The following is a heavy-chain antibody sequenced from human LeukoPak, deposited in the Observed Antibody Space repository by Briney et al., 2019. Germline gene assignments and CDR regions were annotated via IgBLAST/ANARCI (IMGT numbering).Heavy chain of an antibody. CDR1: GGSISSYY. CDR2: IYYSGST. J-gene: IGHJ5*02. Sequence: SETLSLTCTVSGGSISSYYWSWIRQPPGKGLEWIGYIYYSGSTNYNPSLKSRVTISVDTSKNQFSLKLSSVTAADTAVYYCARARDDYGDYVWFDPWGQGTLVTVSS. D-gene: IGHD4-17*01. V-gene: IGHV4-59*12. CDR3: ARARDDYGDYVWFDP.